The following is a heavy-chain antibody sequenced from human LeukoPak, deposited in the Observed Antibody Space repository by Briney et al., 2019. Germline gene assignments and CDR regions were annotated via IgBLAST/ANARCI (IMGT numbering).Heavy chain of an antibody. CDR1: GGSVSSGSYY. J-gene: IGHJ4*02. D-gene: IGHD5-18*01. Sequence: SETLSLTCTVSGGSVSSGSYYWSWIRQPQGKGLAWIGNIYYSGNTNYDPSLKSRVTISVDTSKNQFSLNLSSVTAADTAVYYCARVNSYAQVDYWGQGTLVTVSS. CDR3: ARVNSYAQVDY. CDR2: IYYSGNT. V-gene: IGHV4-61*01.